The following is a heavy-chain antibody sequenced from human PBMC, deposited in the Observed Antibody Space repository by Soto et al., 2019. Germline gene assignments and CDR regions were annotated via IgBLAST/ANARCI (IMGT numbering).Heavy chain of an antibody. Sequence: SETLSLTCTVSGGSIRSYYWSWVRQPPGKRLEWIGYIYYTGTTNYNPSLKSRVTISVDTSKNQVSLKLNSVTAADTAMYYCARAIDFDSWGQGTLVTVSS. CDR1: GGSIRSYY. CDR3: ARAIDFDS. CDR2: IYYTGTT. J-gene: IGHJ4*02. V-gene: IGHV4-59*01.